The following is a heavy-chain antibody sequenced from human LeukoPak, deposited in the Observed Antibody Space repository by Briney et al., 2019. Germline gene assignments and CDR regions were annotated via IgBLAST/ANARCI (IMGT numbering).Heavy chain of an antibody. V-gene: IGHV4-31*03. J-gene: IGHJ4*02. CDR3: ASSYGDYVNY. Sequence: SETLSLTCTVSGGSNSSGGYYWSWIRQHPGKGLEWIGYIYYGGSTYYSPSLKSRVTISVDTSKNQFSLKLSSVTAADTAVYYCASSYGDYVNYWGQGTLATVSS. D-gene: IGHD4-17*01. CDR2: IYYGGST. CDR1: GGSNSSGGYY.